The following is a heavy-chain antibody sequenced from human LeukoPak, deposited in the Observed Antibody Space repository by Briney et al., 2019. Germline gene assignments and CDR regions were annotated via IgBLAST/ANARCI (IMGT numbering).Heavy chain of an antibody. CDR1: GFTFRSHA. J-gene: IGHJ4*02. D-gene: IGHD2-2*01. Sequence: GGSLRLSCVGSGFTFRSHAMSWVRQAPGMGLEWVANINQDGSKKYYVDSVKGRFTISRDNVENSLYLQMNSLRAEDTAVYYCAKIFCTLTSCFYDYWGQGHLVTVSS. CDR2: INQDGSKK. V-gene: IGHV3-7*01. CDR3: AKIFCTLTSCFYDY.